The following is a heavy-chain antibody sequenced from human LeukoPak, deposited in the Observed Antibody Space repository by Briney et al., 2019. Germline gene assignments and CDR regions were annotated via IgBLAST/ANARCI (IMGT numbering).Heavy chain of an antibody. J-gene: IGHJ4*02. CDR2: IRYDGSNK. V-gene: IGHV3-30*02. Sequence: GGSLRLSCAASGFTFSSYGMHWVRQAPGKGLEWVAFIRYDGSNKYYADSVKGRFTISRDNSKNTLYLQMNSLRAEDTAVYYCARVDYYGSSGYPLDYWGQGTLVTVSS. D-gene: IGHD3-22*01. CDR1: GFTFSSYG. CDR3: ARVDYYGSSGYPLDY.